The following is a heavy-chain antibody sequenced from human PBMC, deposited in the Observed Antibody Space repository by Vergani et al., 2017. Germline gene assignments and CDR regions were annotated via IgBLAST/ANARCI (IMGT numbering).Heavy chain of an antibody. V-gene: IGHV3-23*01. D-gene: IGHD5-12*01. CDR3: AKDYNIMGALHY. CDR2: ITYNGGRT. CDR1: GFTFSSYA. J-gene: IGHJ4*02. Sequence: EVQLLESGGGLVQPGGSLRLSCAASGFTFSSYAMSWARQAPGKRLEWVSTITYNGGRTYYADSVTGRFTISRDNSKNTLFLQLKTLRAEDTGVYYCAKDYNIMGALHYWGQGTLVAVSS.